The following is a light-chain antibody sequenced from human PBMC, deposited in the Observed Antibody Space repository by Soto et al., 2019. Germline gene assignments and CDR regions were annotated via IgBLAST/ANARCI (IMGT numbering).Light chain of an antibody. CDR1: QSVSSN. CDR3: QQYGSSPPWT. J-gene: IGKJ1*01. V-gene: IGKV3-20*01. CDR2: AAS. Sequence: EIVMAQSPATLSVSPGERATRSCRASQSVSSNLAWYQQKPGQAPRLLIYAASSRATGIPDRFSGSGSGTDFTLTISRLEPEDFAVYYCQQYGSSPPWTFGRGTKVDIK.